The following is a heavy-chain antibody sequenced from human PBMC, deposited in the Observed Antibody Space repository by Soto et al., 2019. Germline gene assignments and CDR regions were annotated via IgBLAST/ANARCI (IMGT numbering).Heavy chain of an antibody. V-gene: IGHV1-69*13. CDR3: ARVLFRSIAVAGPNTYFDY. CDR1: GGTFSSYA. Sequence: SVKVSCKASGGTFSSYAISWVRQAPGQGLEWMGGIIPIFGTANYAQKFQGRVTITADEFTSTAYMELTSLKSEDTAVYFCARVLFRSIAVAGPNTYFDYLGQGTVGTGSS. J-gene: IGHJ4*02. CDR2: IIPIFGTA. D-gene: IGHD6-19*01.